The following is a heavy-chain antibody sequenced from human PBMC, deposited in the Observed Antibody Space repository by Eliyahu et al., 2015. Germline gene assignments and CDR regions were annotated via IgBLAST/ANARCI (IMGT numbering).Heavy chain of an antibody. V-gene: IGHV1-69*01. Sequence: QVQLVQSGAEVKKPGSSVKVSCKACGGTFSSYTVGWVRQAPGQGLEWMGGIMPLFKTTNYAQKFQGRLTFTADESTSTVYMDLSSLKSEDTAVYFCARSPGPWGQGTLVTVSP. CDR1: GGTFSSYT. D-gene: IGHD1-14*01. CDR3: ARSPGP. J-gene: IGHJ4*02. CDR2: IMPLFKTT.